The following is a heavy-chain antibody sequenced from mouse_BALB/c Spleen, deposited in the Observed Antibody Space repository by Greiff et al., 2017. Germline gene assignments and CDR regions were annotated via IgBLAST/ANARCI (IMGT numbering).Heavy chain of an antibody. D-gene: IGHD3-3*01. V-gene: IGHV5-9-4*01. CDR1: GFTFSSYA. CDR3: ARARGRDYYAMDY. CDR2: ISSGGSYT. Sequence: EVMLVESGGGLVQPGGSLKLSCAASGFTFSSYAMSWVRQSPEKRLEWVAEISSGGSYTYYPDTVTGRFTISRDNAKNTLYLEMSSLRSEDTAMYYCARARGRDYYAMDYRGQGTSVTVSS. J-gene: IGHJ4*01.